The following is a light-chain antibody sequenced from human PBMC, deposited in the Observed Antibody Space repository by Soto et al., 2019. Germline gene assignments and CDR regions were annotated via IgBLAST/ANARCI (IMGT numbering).Light chain of an antibody. CDR3: QQRSNWPPLVT. V-gene: IGKV3-11*01. CDR2: DAS. J-gene: IGKJ3*01. CDR1: QSVSSY. Sequence: EIVLTQSPATLSLSPGERATLSCRASQSVSSYLAWYQQKPGQPPRLLIYDASNRATGIPARFSGSGSGKDFASTISSLEPEDFAVYYCQQRSNWPPLVTFSPGTKVDIK.